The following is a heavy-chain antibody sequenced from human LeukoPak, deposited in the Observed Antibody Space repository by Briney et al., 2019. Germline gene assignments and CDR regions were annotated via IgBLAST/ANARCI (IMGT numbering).Heavy chain of an antibody. D-gene: IGHD4-23*01. V-gene: IGHV4-59*01. CDR1: GGSFSGYY. CDR2: IFYTGSA. CDR3: ATLTGGDDAFDI. J-gene: IGHJ3*02. Sequence: SETLSLTCAVYGGSFSGYYWSWIRQPPGKGLEWIGYIFYTGSANYNPSLKSRVTISVLTSKNRFSLKLSSVTAADTAVYYCATLTGGDDAFDIWGQGTMVTVSS.